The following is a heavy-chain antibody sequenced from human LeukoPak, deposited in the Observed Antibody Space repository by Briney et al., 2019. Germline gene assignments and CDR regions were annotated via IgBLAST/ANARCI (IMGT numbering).Heavy chain of an antibody. Sequence: GASVKVSCKASGYSFTSYGISWVRQAPGQGLEWMGWISTYNGHTNYAQKLQGRVTMTTDTSASTVYMELRSLRSDDTAVYYCARGGLRRLDYYNYMDVWGQGTTVTVSS. CDR2: ISTYNGHT. V-gene: IGHV1-18*01. D-gene: IGHD3-16*01. CDR1: GYSFTSYG. J-gene: IGHJ6*03. CDR3: ARGGLRRLDYYNYMDV.